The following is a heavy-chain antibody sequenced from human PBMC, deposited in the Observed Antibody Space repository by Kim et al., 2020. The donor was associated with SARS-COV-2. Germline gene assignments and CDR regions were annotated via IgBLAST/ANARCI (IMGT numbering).Heavy chain of an antibody. D-gene: IGHD2-2*01. CDR3: ARVTYIVVVPAALDV. J-gene: IGHJ6*02. Sequence: GGSLRLSCAASGFTFSSYWMSWVRQAPGKGLEWVANIKQDGSEKYYVDSVKGRFTISRDNAKNSLYLQMNSLRAEDTAVYYCARVTYIVVVPAALDVWGQGTTVTVSS. CDR2: IKQDGSEK. V-gene: IGHV3-7*03. CDR1: GFTFSSYW.